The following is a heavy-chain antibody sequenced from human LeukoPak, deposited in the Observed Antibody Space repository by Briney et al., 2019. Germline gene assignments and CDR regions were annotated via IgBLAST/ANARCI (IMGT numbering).Heavy chain of an antibody. J-gene: IGHJ4*02. CDR3: AKDTTRVVVTALDY. Sequence: GGSLRLSCAASGFTFSSYGMHWVRQAPGKGLEWVAVISYDGSNKYYADSVKGRFTISRDNSKNTLYLQMNSLRAEDTAVYYCAKDTTRVVVTALDYWGQGTLVTVSS. CDR2: ISYDGSNK. V-gene: IGHV3-30*18. D-gene: IGHD2-21*02. CDR1: GFTFSSYG.